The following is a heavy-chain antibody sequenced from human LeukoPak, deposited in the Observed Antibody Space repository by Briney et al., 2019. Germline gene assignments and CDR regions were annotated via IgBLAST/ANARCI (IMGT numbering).Heavy chain of an antibody. Sequence: SVKVSCKASGGTFSSYAISWVRQAPGQGLEWMGGIIPIFGTANYAQKFQGRVTMTRDTSTSTVYMELSSLRSEDAAVYYCARDEEEGSGPDYWGQEPWSPSPQ. CDR3: ARDEEEGSGPDY. J-gene: IGHJ4*01. CDR1: GGTFSSYA. V-gene: IGHV1-69*05. D-gene: IGHD2-15*01. CDR2: IIPIFGTA.